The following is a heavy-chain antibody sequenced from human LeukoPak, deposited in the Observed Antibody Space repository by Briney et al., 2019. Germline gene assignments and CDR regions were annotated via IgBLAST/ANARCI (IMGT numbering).Heavy chain of an antibody. CDR1: GFTFSSYA. V-gene: IGHV3-23*01. Sequence: PGASLRLSCAASGFTFSSYAMNWARQVPGKGLEWVSAISGSGSSKYYADSVKGRFTISRDTSRNTLYLQMNSLRAEDTAIYYCAKTYCSTTRCLSWGNDYWGQGTLVIVSS. CDR2: ISGSGSSK. J-gene: IGHJ4*02. CDR3: AKTYCSTTRCLSWGNDY. D-gene: IGHD2-2*01.